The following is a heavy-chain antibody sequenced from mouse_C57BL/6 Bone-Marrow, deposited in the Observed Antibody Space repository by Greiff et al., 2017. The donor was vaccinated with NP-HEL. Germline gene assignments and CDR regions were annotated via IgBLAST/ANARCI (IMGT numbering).Heavy chain of an antibody. CDR1: GFNIKDDY. Sequence: EVQLVESGAELVRPGASVKLSCTASGFNIKDDYMHWVKQRPEPGLEWIGWIDPENGDTEYASKFPGKATITADKSSNTAYLQLSSLTSEDTAVYYCTTYYYGSSLWYFDVWGTGTTVTVSS. J-gene: IGHJ1*03. D-gene: IGHD1-1*01. CDR3: TTYYYGSSLWYFDV. CDR2: IDPENGDT. V-gene: IGHV14-4*01.